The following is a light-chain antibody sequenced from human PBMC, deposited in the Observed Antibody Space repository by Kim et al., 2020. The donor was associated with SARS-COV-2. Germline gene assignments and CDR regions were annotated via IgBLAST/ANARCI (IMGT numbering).Light chain of an antibody. V-gene: IGKV1-33*01. J-gene: IGKJ2*01. CDR2: DAS. Sequence: LSASVTDRVTITCQASQDIRKYLNWYQQKPGKTPKLLIYDASILGAGVPSRFSGSGSGTNFTLIISSLQAEDTATYYCQQYENLYTFCQGTKVEI. CDR3: QQYENLYT. CDR1: QDIRKY.